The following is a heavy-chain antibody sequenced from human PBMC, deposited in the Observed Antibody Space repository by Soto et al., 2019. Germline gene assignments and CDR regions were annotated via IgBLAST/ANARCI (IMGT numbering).Heavy chain of an antibody. Sequence: SETLSLTCTVSGGSISSYYWSWIRQPPGKGLEWIGYIYYSGSTNYNPSLKTRVTISVDTSKNQFSLKLSSVTAADTAVYYCARQATFQSEHDAFDIWGQGTMVTVSS. D-gene: IGHD2-21*01. CDR3: ARQATFQSEHDAFDI. CDR2: IYYSGST. J-gene: IGHJ3*02. V-gene: IGHV4-59*08. CDR1: GGSISSYY.